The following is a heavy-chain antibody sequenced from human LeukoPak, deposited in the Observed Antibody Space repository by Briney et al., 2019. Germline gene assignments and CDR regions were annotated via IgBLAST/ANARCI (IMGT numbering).Heavy chain of an antibody. CDR3: ARTWPYYYYGMDV. Sequence: GGSLRLSCAASGFTFSSYSMNWVRQAPGKGLEWVSYISSSSITIYYADSVKGRFTISRDNAKNSLYLQMNSLRAEDTAVYYCARTWPYYYYGMDVWGQGTTVTVSS. CDR2: ISSSSITI. J-gene: IGHJ6*02. V-gene: IGHV3-48*01. CDR1: GFTFSSYS.